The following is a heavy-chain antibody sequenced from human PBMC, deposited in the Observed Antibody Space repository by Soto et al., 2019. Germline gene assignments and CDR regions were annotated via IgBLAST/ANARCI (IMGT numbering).Heavy chain of an antibody. CDR3: ARGQGPDAFDI. V-gene: IGHV4-59*01. CDR2: IYYSGST. CDR1: GGSISSYY. Sequence: PSETLSLTCTVSGGSISSYYWSWIRQPPGKGLEWIGYIYYSGSTNYNPSLKSRVTISVDTSKNQFSLKLSSVTAADTAVYYCARGQGPDAFDIWGQGTMVTVS. J-gene: IGHJ3*02.